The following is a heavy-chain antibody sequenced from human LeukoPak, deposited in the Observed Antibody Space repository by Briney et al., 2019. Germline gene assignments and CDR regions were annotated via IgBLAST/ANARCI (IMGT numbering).Heavy chain of an antibody. D-gene: IGHD3-22*01. Sequence: ASVKVSCKASGYTFTSYGISWVRQAPGQGLEWMGWISAYNGNTNYAQKLQGRVTMTTDTSTSTAYMELRSLRSDDTAVYYCARDSVGYYDSSGYYSTAGWFDPWGQGTLVTVSS. V-gene: IGHV1-18*01. CDR2: ISAYNGNT. J-gene: IGHJ5*02. CDR1: GYTFTSYG. CDR3: ARDSVGYYDSSGYYSTAGWFDP.